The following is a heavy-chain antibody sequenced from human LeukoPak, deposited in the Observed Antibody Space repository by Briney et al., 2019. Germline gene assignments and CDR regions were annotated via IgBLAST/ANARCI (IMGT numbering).Heavy chain of an antibody. V-gene: IGHV1-8*01. CDR3: ATLAYCGGDCYSGGY. CDR1: GYTFTSYD. D-gene: IGHD2-21*02. CDR2: MNPNSGNT. J-gene: IGHJ4*02. Sequence: ASVKVSCKASGYTFTSYDINWVRQATGQGLEWMGWMNPNSGNTGYAQKFQGRVTMTRNTPISTAYMELSSLRSEDTAVYYCATLAYCGGDCYSGGYWGQGTLVTVSS.